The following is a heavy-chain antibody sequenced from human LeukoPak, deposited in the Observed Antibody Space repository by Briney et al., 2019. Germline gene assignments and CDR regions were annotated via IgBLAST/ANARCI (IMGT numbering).Heavy chain of an antibody. V-gene: IGHV3-23*01. J-gene: IGHJ5*02. CDR3: ARGSGSYNWFDP. CDR1: GFTFSSYA. CDR2: ISGSGGST. Sequence: GGSLRLSCAASGFTFSSYAMSWVRQAPGKGLEWVSAISGSGGSTYYADSVKGRFTISRDHSKNTLYLQMNSLRVEDTAVYYCARGSGSYNWFDPWGQGTLVTVSS. D-gene: IGHD3-10*01.